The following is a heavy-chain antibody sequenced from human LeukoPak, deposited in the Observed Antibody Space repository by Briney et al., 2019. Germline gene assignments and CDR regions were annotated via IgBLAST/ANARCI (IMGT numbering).Heavy chain of an antibody. CDR1: GFTFSSYE. Sequence: GGSLRLSCAASGFTFSSYEMNWVRQAPGKGLEWVSYISSGSTIYYADSVKGRFTISRDNAKNSLYLQMNSLRAEDTAVYYCARENTAMVAYWGQGTLVTVSS. V-gene: IGHV3-48*03. J-gene: IGHJ4*02. CDR2: ISSGSTI. CDR3: ARENTAMVAY. D-gene: IGHD5-18*01.